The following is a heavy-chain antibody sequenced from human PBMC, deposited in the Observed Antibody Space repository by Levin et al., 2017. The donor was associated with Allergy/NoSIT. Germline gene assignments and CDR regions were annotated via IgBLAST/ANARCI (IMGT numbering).Heavy chain of an antibody. J-gene: IGHJ6*02. Sequence: ASVKVSCKASGYTFTSYGISWVRQAPGQGLEWMGWISAYNGNTNYAQKLQGRVTMTTDTSTSTAYMELRSLRSDDTAVYYCAREDIVATTGYYYGMDVWGQGTTVTVSS. V-gene: IGHV1-18*01. CDR3: AREDIVATTGYYYGMDV. CDR1: GYTFTSYG. CDR2: ISAYNGNT. D-gene: IGHD5-12*01.